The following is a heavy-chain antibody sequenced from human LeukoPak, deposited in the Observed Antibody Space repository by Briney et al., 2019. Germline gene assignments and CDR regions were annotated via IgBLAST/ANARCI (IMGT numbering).Heavy chain of an antibody. J-gene: IGHJ4*02. CDR1: GFTFSSYA. D-gene: IGHD3-22*01. CDR2: ISGSGGTT. Sequence: GGSLRLSCAASGFTFSSYAMSWVRQAPGKGLEWVSGISGSGGTTYDADSVKGRFTISRDNSKKTLYLQMNSLRAEDTAVYYCAKFSGTFFDYYDSSGYYHEFDYRGQGTLVTVSS. V-gene: IGHV3-23*01. CDR3: AKFSGTFFDYYDSSGYYHEFDY.